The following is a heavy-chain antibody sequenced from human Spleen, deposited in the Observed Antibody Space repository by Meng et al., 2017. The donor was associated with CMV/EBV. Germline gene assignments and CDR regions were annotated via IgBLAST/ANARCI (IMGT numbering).Heavy chain of an antibody. CDR1: GFTFSSYA. CDR2: ISGSGGST. D-gene: IGHD6-13*01. J-gene: IGHJ4*02. CDR3: AKDPYSSSWYYFDY. V-gene: IGHV3-23*01. Sequence: SGFTFSSYAMSWVRQAPGKGLEWVSAISGSGGSTYYADSVKGRFTISRDNSKNTLYLQMNSLRAEDTAVYYCAKDPYSSSWYYFDYWGQGTLVTVSS.